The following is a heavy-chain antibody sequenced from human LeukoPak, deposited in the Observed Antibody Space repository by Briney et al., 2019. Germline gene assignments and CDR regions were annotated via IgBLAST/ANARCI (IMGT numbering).Heavy chain of an antibody. CDR3: AKSGYYYDFWSGYYREYYFDY. J-gene: IGHJ4*02. V-gene: IGHV4-34*01. CDR1: GGSFSGDY. D-gene: IGHD3-3*01. CDR2: INQSGST. Sequence: PSETLTLTCAVYGGSFSGDYWSWLRQPPGKGLEWIGEINQSGSTNYNPSLKNRVTISADTSKNQLSLKLSSVTAADTAVYYCAKSGYYYDFWSGYYREYYFDYWGQGTLVTVSS.